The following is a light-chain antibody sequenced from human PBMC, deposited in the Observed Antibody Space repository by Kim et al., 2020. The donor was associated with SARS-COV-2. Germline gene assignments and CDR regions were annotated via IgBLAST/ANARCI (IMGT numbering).Light chain of an antibody. CDR3: SAWDSSLTAWV. Sequence: RQTATLTCTGHSNNVANQGAAWLQQHQGHPPKLLFYRSNDRPSGISERLSASRSGNTASLTITGLQPEDEADYYCSAWDSSLTAWVFGGGTQLTVL. CDR2: RSN. J-gene: IGLJ3*02. CDR1: SNNVANQG. V-gene: IGLV10-54*01.